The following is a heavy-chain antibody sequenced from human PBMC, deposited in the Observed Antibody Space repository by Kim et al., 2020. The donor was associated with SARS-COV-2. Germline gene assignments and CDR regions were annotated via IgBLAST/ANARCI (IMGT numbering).Heavy chain of an antibody. J-gene: IGHJ6*02. CDR1: GYTLTELS. V-gene: IGHV1-24*01. CDR2: FDPEDGET. D-gene: IGHD6-19*01. Sequence: ASVKVSCKVSGYTLTELSMHWVRQAPGKGLEWMGGFDPEDGETIYAQKFQGRVTMTEDTSTDTAYMELSSLRSEDTAVYYCATGIAVAGTSYYYGMDVWGQGTTVTVSS. CDR3: ATGIAVAGTSYYYGMDV.